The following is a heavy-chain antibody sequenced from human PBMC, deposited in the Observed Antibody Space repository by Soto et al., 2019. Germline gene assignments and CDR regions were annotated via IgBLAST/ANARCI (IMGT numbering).Heavy chain of an antibody. Sequence: QEQLVQSGAEVKEPGASLKVSCKASGDTFTTNYLHWVRQAPGQGLEWMGRINPNNGATLYAQEFQGRLILTTDTSTSTVYMDLNSVKSEDSAVYYCASRVLCYMDVWGQGTTVTVSS. D-gene: IGHD3-10*01. CDR3: ASRVLCYMDV. CDR2: INPNNGAT. V-gene: IGHV1-46*01. J-gene: IGHJ6*03. CDR1: GDTFTTNY.